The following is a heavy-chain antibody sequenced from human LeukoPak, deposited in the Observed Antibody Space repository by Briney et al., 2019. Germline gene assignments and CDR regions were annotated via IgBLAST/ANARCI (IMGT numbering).Heavy chain of an antibody. CDR1: GYSFTSYW. Sequence: GESLKISCKGSGYSFTSYWIGWVRQMPGKGLEWMGIIYPGDSDTRYSPSFQGQVTISADKSISTAYLQWSSLKASDTAMYYCARRVYRRYDFWSGYSNWFDPWGQGTLVTVSS. CDR2: IYPGDSDT. V-gene: IGHV5-51*01. J-gene: IGHJ5*02. CDR3: ARRVYRRYDFWSGYSNWFDP. D-gene: IGHD3-3*01.